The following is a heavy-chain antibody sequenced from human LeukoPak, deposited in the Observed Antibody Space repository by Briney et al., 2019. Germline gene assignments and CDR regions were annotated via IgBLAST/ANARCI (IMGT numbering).Heavy chain of an antibody. CDR1: GYPFTGYY. Sequence: ASVKVSFKASGYPFTGYYMHWVRPAPGQGLAWMGWINPNSGGTNYAQKFQGRVTMTRDTSISTAYMELSRLRSDDTAVYYCARQSSGWSYYYGMDVWGQGTTVTVSS. V-gene: IGHV1-2*02. CDR3: ARQSSGWSYYYGMDV. D-gene: IGHD6-19*01. J-gene: IGHJ6*02. CDR2: INPNSGGT.